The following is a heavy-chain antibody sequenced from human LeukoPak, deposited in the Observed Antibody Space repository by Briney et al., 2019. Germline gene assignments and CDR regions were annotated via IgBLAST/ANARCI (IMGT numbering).Heavy chain of an antibody. CDR2: ISSSGSTI. Sequence: PGGSLRLSCAASGFTFSSYEMNWVRKAPGKGLEWVSYISSSGSTIYYADSVKGRFTISRDNAKNSLYLQMNSLRAEDTAVYYCAREDPDIGTDYWGQGTLVTVSS. D-gene: IGHD2-15*01. CDR1: GFTFSSYE. J-gene: IGHJ4*02. V-gene: IGHV3-48*03. CDR3: AREDPDIGTDY.